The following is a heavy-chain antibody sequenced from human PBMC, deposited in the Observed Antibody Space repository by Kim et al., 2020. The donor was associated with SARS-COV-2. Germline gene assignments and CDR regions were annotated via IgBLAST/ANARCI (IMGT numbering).Heavy chain of an antibody. CDR1: GGSISSYY. CDR2: IYYSGST. CDR3: ARDQGIWFGDLKGWFDP. J-gene: IGHJ5*02. Sequence: SETLSLTCTVSGGSISSYYWSWIRQPPGKVLEWIGYIYYSGSTNYNPSLKSRVTISVDTSKNQFSLMLSSVTAADTAVYYCARDQGIWFGDLKGWFDPCGQGTLVTVSS. D-gene: IGHD3-10*01. V-gene: IGHV4-59*01.